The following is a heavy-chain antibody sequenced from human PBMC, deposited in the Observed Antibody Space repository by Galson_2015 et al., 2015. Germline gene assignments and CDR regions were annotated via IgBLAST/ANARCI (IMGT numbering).Heavy chain of an antibody. CDR3: ARDGTSYGDYYGFDY. D-gene: IGHD4-17*01. J-gene: IGHJ4*02. Sequence: SLRLSCAASGFTFSSYGMHWVRQAPGKGLEWVAVIWYDGSNKYYADSVKGRFTISRDNSKNTLYLQMNSLRAEDTAEYYCARDGTSYGDYYGFDYWGQGTLVTVSS. CDR2: IWYDGSNK. V-gene: IGHV3-33*01. CDR1: GFTFSSYG.